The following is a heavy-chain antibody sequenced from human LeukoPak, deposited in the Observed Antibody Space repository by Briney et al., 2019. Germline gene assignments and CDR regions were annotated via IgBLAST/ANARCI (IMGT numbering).Heavy chain of an antibody. V-gene: IGHV4-39*07. D-gene: IGHD3-22*01. Sequence: PSETLSLTCTVSGGSISSSTYYWAWIRQPPGKGLEWIGSVYTSGSTNYNPSLKSRVTMSVDTSKNQFSLKLSSVTAADTAVYYCARGAYYYASSGYFTFDIWGQGTMVTVSS. CDR1: GGSISSSTYY. J-gene: IGHJ3*02. CDR3: ARGAYYYASSGYFTFDI. CDR2: VYTSGST.